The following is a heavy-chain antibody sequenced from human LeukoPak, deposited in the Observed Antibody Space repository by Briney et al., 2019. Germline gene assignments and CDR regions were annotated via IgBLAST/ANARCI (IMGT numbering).Heavy chain of an antibody. CDR3: ASDIVATSGDF. J-gene: IGHJ4*02. V-gene: IGHV3-11*01. CDR1: GFTFSDYY. Sequence: GGSLRLSCAASGFTFSDYYMSWIRQAPGKGLEWVAYITSSGADIYYADSVKGRLTISRDNAENALFLRMNSLSVEDTATYYCASDIVATSGDFWGQGTLVSVSS. D-gene: IGHD5-12*01. CDR2: ITSSGADI.